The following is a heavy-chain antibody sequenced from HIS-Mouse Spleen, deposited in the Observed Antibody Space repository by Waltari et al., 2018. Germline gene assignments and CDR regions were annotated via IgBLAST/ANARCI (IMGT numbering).Heavy chain of an antibody. Sequence: QVQLVQSGAEVKKPGASVTVSCKASGYTFTSYHTNWVLKATGQGLEWMGWMNPNSGNTGYAQKFQGRVTMTRNTSISTAYMELSSLRSEDTAVYYCARVYYDFWSGYYYWGQGTLVTVSS. V-gene: IGHV1-8*01. CDR3: ARVYYDFWSGYYY. CDR2: MNPNSGNT. CDR1: GYTFTSYH. D-gene: IGHD3-3*01. J-gene: IGHJ4*02.